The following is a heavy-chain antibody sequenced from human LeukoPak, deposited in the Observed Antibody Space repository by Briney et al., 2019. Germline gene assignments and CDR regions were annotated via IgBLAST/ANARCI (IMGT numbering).Heavy chain of an antibody. J-gene: IGHJ4*02. Sequence: SPTLSLTFAISGDSVSSNSAAWNWIRQSPSRGLEWLGRTYYRSKWYNDYAVSVKSRITINPDTSKNQFSLQLNSVTPEDTAVYYCTRAVITMIVVTPRYFDYWGQGTLVTVSS. CDR3: TRAVITMIVVTPRYFDY. CDR2: TYYRSKWYN. CDR1: GDSVSSNSAA. D-gene: IGHD3-22*01. V-gene: IGHV6-1*01.